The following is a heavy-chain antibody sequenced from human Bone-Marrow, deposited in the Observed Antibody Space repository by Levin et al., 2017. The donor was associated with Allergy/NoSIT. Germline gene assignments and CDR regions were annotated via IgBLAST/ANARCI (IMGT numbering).Heavy chain of an antibody. Sequence: GGSLRLSCAASGFTFSDYYMSWIRQAPGKGLEWVSYISSSGSTIYYADSVKGRFTISRDNAKNSLYLQMNSLRAEDTAVYYCARDLDSDTAMGRGEWGQGTLVTVSS. J-gene: IGHJ4*02. CDR2: ISSSGSTI. D-gene: IGHD5-18*01. CDR1: GFTFSDYY. V-gene: IGHV3-11*01. CDR3: ARDLDSDTAMGRGE.